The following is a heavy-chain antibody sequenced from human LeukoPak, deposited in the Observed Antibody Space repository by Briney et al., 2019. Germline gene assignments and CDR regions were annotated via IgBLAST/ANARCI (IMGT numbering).Heavy chain of an antibody. CDR1: GGSISSSSYY. CDR3: AGLGYCTNGVCWGNWFDP. V-gene: IGHV4-39*07. J-gene: IGHJ5*02. Sequence: SETLSLTCTVSGGSISSSSYYWGWIRQPPGKGLEWIGSIYYSGSTNYSPSLKSRVTISVDKSKNQFSLNLSSVTAADTAVYYCAGLGYCTNGVCWGNWFDPWGQGTLVTVSS. CDR2: IYYSGST. D-gene: IGHD2-8*01.